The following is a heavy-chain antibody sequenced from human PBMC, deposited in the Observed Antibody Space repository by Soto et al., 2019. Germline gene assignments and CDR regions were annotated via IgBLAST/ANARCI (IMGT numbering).Heavy chain of an antibody. V-gene: IGHV3-11*06. J-gene: IGHJ4*02. D-gene: IGHD1-26*01. CDR3: ARDMNSGTYHDY. CDR1: GFTFSDYY. Sequence: QVQLVESGGGLVKPGGSLRLSCAASGFTFSDYYMSWIRQAPGKGLAWLSYINTDSSYTNYADSVKGRFTISRDNAKNSRYLQMNSLRAEDTAVYYCARDMNSGTYHDYWGQGTLVTVSS. CDR2: INTDSSYT.